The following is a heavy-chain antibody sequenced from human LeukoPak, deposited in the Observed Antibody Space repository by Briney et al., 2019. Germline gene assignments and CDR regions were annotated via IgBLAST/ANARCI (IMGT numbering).Heavy chain of an antibody. CDR1: GFTFSDYT. J-gene: IGHJ4*02. D-gene: IGHD3-22*01. CDR3: ARDRHYYDSSGSHDY. V-gene: IGHV3-48*02. Sequence: PGGSLRLSCAASGFTFSDYTMNWVRQAPGKGLEWVSYISSSSSTIYYADSVKGRFTISRDNAKNSLYLQMNSLRDEDTAVYYCARDRHYYDSSGSHDYWGQGTLVTVSS. CDR2: ISSSSSTI.